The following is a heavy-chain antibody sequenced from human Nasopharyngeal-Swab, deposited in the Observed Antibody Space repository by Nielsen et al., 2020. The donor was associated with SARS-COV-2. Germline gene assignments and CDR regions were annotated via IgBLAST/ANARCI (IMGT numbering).Heavy chain of an antibody. D-gene: IGHD6-13*01. CDR3: ARETPLPRSWYLLGSYYYGMDV. J-gene: IGHJ6*02. CDR1: GFTFSDYY. Sequence: GEALKISCAASGFTFSDYYMSWIRQAPGKGLEWVSSISSSSSYIYYADSVKGRFTISRDNAKNSLYLQMNSLRAEDTAVYYCARETPLPRSWYLLGSYYYGMDVWGQGTTVTVSS. CDR2: ISSSSSYI. V-gene: IGHV3-11*06.